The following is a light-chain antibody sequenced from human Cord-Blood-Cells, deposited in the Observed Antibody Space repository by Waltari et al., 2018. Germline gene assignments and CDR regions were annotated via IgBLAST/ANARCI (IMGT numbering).Light chain of an antibody. Sequence: DIQMTQTSSSLSASVVDRVPITCRASQSISSYLNWYQQKPGKAPKLLIYAASSLQSGVPSRFSGSGSGTDFTLTISSLQPEDFATYDCQQSYSTPYSFGQGTKLEIK. J-gene: IGKJ2*03. V-gene: IGKV1-39*01. CDR2: AAS. CDR3: QQSYSTPYS. CDR1: QSISSY.